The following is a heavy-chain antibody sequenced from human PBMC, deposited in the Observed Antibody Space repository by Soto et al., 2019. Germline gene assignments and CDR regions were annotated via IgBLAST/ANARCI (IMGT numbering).Heavy chain of an antibody. CDR2: ISYDGSNK. D-gene: IGHD5-18*01. CDR3: ARVNTAVVKPRPFDY. Sequence: QVQLVESGGGVVQPGRSLRLSCAASGFTFSNYAMHWVRQAPGKGPEWVAVISYDGSNKNYADSVTGRFTISRDNSKNTLYLQMNSLRTEDTAVYYCARVNTAVVKPRPFDYWGQGTLVTVSS. CDR1: GFTFSNYA. V-gene: IGHV3-30-3*01. J-gene: IGHJ4*02.